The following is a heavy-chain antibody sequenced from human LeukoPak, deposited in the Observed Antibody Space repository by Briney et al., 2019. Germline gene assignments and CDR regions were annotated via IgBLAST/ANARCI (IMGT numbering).Heavy chain of an antibody. J-gene: IGHJ5*02. CDR3: VRDLQRHYLGVAVAGRRRWFDP. Sequence: GGSLRLSCAASGFTFDSYSMNWVRQAPGKGLEWVSGFSGSDGSTNYADSVKGRFTISRDNAKDTLYLQMNSLRAEDTAIYYCVRDLQRHYLGVAVAGRRRWFDPWGQGTLITVSS. CDR2: FSGSDGST. CDR1: GFTFDSYS. D-gene: IGHD6-13*01. V-gene: IGHV3-23*01.